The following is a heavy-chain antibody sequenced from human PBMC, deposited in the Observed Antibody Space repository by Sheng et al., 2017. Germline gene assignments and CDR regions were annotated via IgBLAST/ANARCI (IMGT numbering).Heavy chain of an antibody. D-gene: IGHD2-21*01. CDR1: GFTFDDYT. CDR2: ITWDGDNT. CDR3: AKVAVAYCGGACYVDY. V-gene: IGHV3-43*01. J-gene: IGHJ4*02. Sequence: EVQLVESGGVVVQPGGSLRLSCAASGFTFDDYTMHWVRQAPGKGLDWVSLITWDGDNTYYADSVKGRFTVSRDNSKNSLYLQMNSLRIEDSALYYCAKVAVAYCGGACYVDYWGQGTLVTVSS.